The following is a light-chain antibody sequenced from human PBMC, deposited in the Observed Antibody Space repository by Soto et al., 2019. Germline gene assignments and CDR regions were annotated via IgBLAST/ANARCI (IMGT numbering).Light chain of an antibody. CDR1: SSNIGSNY. J-gene: IGLJ3*02. V-gene: IGLV1-47*02. Sequence: QSVLTQPPSASGTPGQRVTISCSGSSSNIGSNYVYWYQQLPGTAPKLLIYSNNQRPSGVPDRFSGSKSVKSASLAISGLRSEDEADYYCAAWDDSLSGVVIGGGTKVTVL. CDR3: AAWDDSLSGVV. CDR2: SNN.